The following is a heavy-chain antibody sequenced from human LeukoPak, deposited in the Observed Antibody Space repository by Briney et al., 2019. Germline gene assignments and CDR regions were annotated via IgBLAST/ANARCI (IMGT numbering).Heavy chain of an antibody. J-gene: IGHJ3*02. Sequence: PGGTLRLSCAASGFTFSSYGMSWVRQAPGKGLEWVANIKQDGSEKYYVDSVKGRFTISRDNAKNSLYLQMNSLRAEDTAVYYCARGDFRLEMSTTIAFDIWGQGTMVTVSS. CDR1: GFTFSSYG. CDR3: ARGDFRLEMSTTIAFDI. D-gene: IGHD1-1*01. V-gene: IGHV3-7*01. CDR2: IKQDGSEK.